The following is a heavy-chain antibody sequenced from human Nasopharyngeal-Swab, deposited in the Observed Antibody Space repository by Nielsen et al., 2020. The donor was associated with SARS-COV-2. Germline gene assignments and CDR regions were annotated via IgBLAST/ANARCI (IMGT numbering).Heavy chain of an antibody. CDR2: IYSGGST. J-gene: IGHJ4*02. V-gene: IGHV3-53*01. Sequence: GGSLRLSCAASGFTVSSNYMSWVRQAPGKGLEWVSVIYSGGSTYYADSVKGRFTTSRDNSKNTLYLQMNSLRAEDTAVYYCARREVGCSSTSCYDYWGQGTLVTVSS. CDR1: GFTVSSNY. D-gene: IGHD2-2*01. CDR3: ARREVGCSSTSCYDY.